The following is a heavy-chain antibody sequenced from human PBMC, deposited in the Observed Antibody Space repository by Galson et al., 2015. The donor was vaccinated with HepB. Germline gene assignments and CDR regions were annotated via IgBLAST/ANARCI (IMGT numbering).Heavy chain of an antibody. CDR3: AKDPLIVVVVAANFDY. D-gene: IGHD2-15*01. J-gene: IGHJ4*02. CDR2: ISGSGGST. V-gene: IGHV3-23*01. Sequence: SLRLSCAASGFTFSSYAMSWVRQAPGKGLEWVSAISGSGGSTYYADSVKGRFTISRDNSKNTLYLQMNSLRAEDTAVYYCAKDPLIVVVVAANFDYWGQGTLVTVSS. CDR1: GFTFSSYA.